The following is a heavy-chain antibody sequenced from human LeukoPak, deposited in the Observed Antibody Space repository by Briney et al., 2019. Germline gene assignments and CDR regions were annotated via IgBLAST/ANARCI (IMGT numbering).Heavy chain of an antibody. V-gene: IGHV3-66*01. D-gene: IGHD3-22*01. CDR3: AREPDSSGYYRGWFDP. CDR1: GFTVSSNY. Sequence: GGSLRLSCAASGFTVSSNYMSWVRQAPGKGLEWVSFIYIGGSTYYSDSVKGRFTISRDNSKNTLYLQMNSLRAEDTAVYYCAREPDSSGYYRGWFDPWGQGTLVTVSS. J-gene: IGHJ5*02. CDR2: IYIGGST.